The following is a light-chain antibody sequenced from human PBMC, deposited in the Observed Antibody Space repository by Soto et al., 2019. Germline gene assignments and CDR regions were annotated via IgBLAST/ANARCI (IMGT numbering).Light chain of an antibody. CDR3: QQYNSYPRT. CDR1: QDISSW. J-gene: IGKJ1*01. CDR2: DVS. V-gene: IGKV1-12*01. Sequence: DIQMTQSPSSVSASLGDRVTITCRASQDISSWLAWYQQKPGRAPKLLIYDVSNLESGVPSRFSGSGSGTEFTLTISSLQPDDLASYHCQQYNSYPRTFGQGTKVDI.